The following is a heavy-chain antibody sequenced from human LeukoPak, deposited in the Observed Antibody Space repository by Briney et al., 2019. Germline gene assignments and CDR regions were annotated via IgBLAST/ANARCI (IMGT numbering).Heavy chain of an antibody. D-gene: IGHD3-10*01. CDR3: ASFGSRGY. J-gene: IGHJ4*02. CDR1: GFTFSTYS. V-gene: IGHV3-48*04. Sequence: GGSLRLSCAASGFTFSTYSMNWVRQAPGKGLEWVSYINGASSTIYYAYSVKGRFTISRDNAKNSLYLQMNSLRAEDTAVYYCASFGSRGYWGQGTLITVSS. CDR2: INGASSTI.